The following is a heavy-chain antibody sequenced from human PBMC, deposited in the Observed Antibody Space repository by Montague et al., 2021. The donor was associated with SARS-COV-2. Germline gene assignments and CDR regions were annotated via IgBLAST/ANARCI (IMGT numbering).Heavy chain of an antibody. Sequence: SLRLSCAASGFNFTNYNINWVRQPPGTGLEWVSSISGSGFGGPYIYYSDSVKGRFTISRDNAKNSVYLQMNSLRAEDTALYYCAGESVSSFGVVIVGMDVGGRGTTVTVSP. V-gene: IGHV3-21*01. J-gene: IGHJ6*01. CDR3: AGESVSSFGVVIVGMDV. CDR2: ISGSGFGGPYI. CDR1: GFNFTNYN. D-gene: IGHD3-3*01.